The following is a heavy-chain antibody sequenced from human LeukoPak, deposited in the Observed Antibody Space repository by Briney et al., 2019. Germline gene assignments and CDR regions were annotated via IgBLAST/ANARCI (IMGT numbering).Heavy chain of an antibody. J-gene: IGHJ6*03. CDR1: GFTFSNFW. CDR2: IKQDGSDQ. Sequence: PGGSLRLSCEVSGFTFSNFWMSWVRQAPGKGLEWVANIKQDGSDQFYVDSVKGRFTITRDNAKNSLFLQMNSLRAEDTAVYYCARPRATSCCSMDVWSKGTTVTVAS. V-gene: IGHV3-7*01. D-gene: IGHD2-2*01. CDR3: ARPRATSCCSMDV.